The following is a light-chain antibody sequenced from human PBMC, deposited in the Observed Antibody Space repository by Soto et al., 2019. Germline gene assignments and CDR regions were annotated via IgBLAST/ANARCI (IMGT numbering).Light chain of an antibody. V-gene: IGLV4-69*01. CDR2: LNSDGSH. J-gene: IGLJ2*01. Sequence: QLVLTQSPSASASLGASVKLTCTLSSGHSSYSIAWHQQQPDKGPRYLMKLNSDGSHSKGDGIPDRFSGSSSGAERYLTISSLQSEDEADYYCQTWDTGIQVFGGGTKPPS. CDR3: QTWDTGIQV. CDR1: SGHSSYS.